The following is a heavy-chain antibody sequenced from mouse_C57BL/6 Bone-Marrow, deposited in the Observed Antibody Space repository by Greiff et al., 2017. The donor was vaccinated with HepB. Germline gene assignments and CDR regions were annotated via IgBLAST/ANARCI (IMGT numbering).Heavy chain of an antibody. Sequence: VQLQQPGAELVRPGTSVKLSCKASGYTFTSYWMHWVKQRPGQGLEWIGVIDPSDSYTNYNQKFKGKATLTVATSSSTAYMQLSSLTSEDSAVYYCARNELYYYCSRPRDWGQGTLVTVSA. CDR2: IDPSDSYT. CDR3: ARNELYYYCSRPRD. J-gene: IGHJ3*01. V-gene: IGHV1-59*01. D-gene: IGHD1-1*01. CDR1: GYTFTSYW.